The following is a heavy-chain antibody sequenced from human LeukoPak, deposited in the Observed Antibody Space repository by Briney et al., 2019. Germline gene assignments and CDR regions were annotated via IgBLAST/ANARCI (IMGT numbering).Heavy chain of an antibody. Sequence: GGSLRLSCAASGFTFSRYAMYWVRQTPGKGLEWVAVISYGGSNKYYADSVKGRVTISSDNSKNTLYLQMNSLRVDDTAVYYCARDRGYKAFDIWGQGTMVTVSS. D-gene: IGHD5-18*01. J-gene: IGHJ3*02. V-gene: IGHV3-30-3*01. CDR1: GFTFSRYA. CDR2: ISYGGSNK. CDR3: ARDRGYKAFDI.